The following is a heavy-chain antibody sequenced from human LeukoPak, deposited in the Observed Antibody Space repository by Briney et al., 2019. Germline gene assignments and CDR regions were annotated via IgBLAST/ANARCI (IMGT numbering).Heavy chain of an antibody. CDR1: GGSFSGYY. D-gene: IGHD1-7*01. J-gene: IGHJ4*02. V-gene: IGHV4-59*10. CDR3: ATSSITGTKFDY. CDR2: IYTSGST. Sequence: PSETLSLTCAVYGGSFSGYYWSWIRQPAGKGLEWIGRIYTSGSTNYNPSLKSRVTMSVDTSKNQFSLKLSSVTAADTAVYYCATSSITGTKFDYWGQGTLVTVSS.